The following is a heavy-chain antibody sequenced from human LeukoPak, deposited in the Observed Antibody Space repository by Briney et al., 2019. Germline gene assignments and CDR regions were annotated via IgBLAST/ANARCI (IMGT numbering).Heavy chain of an antibody. CDR1: GYTFTSYG. D-gene: IGHD3-10*01. Sequence: GASVRVSCKASGYTFTSYGISWVRQAPGQGLEWMGWISPCNGNTEYADKVLGRVTMSTDISTTTAYMELRGLRSDDTAVYYCARIQVNWYGEVTPLSPPNYGMDVWGQGTTVIVSS. V-gene: IGHV1-18*01. CDR3: ARIQVNWYGEVTPLSPPNYGMDV. CDR2: ISPCNGNT. J-gene: IGHJ6*02.